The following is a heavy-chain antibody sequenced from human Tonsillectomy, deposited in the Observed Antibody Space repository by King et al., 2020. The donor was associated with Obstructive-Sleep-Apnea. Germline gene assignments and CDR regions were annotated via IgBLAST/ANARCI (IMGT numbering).Heavy chain of an antibody. CDR1: GGSISDYF. Sequence: QLQESGPGLVKPSETLSLTCTVSGGSISDYFWSWIRQPPGKGLEWIGYIYYSGRTNYNPSLKSRVTISVDTSKNQFSLKVSSVTAADTAMYYCARGLVLPAVYYYFGMDVWGQGTTVTVSS. J-gene: IGHJ6*02. V-gene: IGHV4-59*01. CDR2: IYYSGRT. D-gene: IGHD2-2*01. CDR3: ARGLVLPAVYYYFGMDV.